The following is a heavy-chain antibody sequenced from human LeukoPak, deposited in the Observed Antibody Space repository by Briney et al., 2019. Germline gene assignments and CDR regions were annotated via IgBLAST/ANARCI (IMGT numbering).Heavy chain of an antibody. CDR2: ISYDERNK. J-gene: IGHJ4*02. D-gene: IGHD2-15*01. Sequence: GRSLRLSCAASGFTFSSYAMHWVRQAPGTGLEWVAVISYDERNKYYADSVKGRFTIYRDNSKNTLYLQMNSLRAEDTAVYYCARETERLLYYWGQGTLVTVSS. CDR1: GFTFSSYA. CDR3: ARETERLLYY. V-gene: IGHV3-30*04.